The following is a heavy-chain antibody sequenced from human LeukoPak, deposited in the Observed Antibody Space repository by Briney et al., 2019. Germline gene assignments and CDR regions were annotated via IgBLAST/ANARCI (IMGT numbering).Heavy chain of an antibody. CDR2: ISYDGSNK. CDR3: AKGYSGYDWRLVDY. V-gene: IGHV3-30*18. Sequence: PGRSLRLSCVASGFTFSSYGMHWVRQAPGKGLEWVAVISYDGSNKYYADSVKGRFTISRDNSKNTLYLQMNSLRAEDTAAYYCAKGYSGYDWRLVDYWGQGTLVTVSS. J-gene: IGHJ4*02. D-gene: IGHD5-12*01. CDR1: GFTFSSYG.